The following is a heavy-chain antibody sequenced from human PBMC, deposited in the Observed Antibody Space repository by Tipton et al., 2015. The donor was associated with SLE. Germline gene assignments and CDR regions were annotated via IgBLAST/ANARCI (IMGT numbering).Heavy chain of an antibody. J-gene: IGHJ6*02. CDR3: ARGGAEAAVFDYGCDIVV. Sequence: TLSLTCAVYGGSFSGYYWSWIRQPPGKGLEWIGEINHSGSTNYNPSLKSRVTISVDTSKNQFSLKLSPVTAADTAVYYCARGGAEAAVFDYGCDIVVWGPGPTVTDPS. D-gene: IGHD4-17*01. CDR1: GGSFSGYY. CDR2: INHSGST. V-gene: IGHV4-34*01.